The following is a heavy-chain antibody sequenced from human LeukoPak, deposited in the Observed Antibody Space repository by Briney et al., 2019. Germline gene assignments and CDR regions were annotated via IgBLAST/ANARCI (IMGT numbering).Heavy chain of an antibody. CDR2: ISYDGSNK. V-gene: IGHV3-30*04. J-gene: IGHJ6*02. CDR1: GFTFSSYD. Sequence: GGSLRLSCAASGFTFSSYDMHWVRQAPGKGLEWVAVISYDGSNKYYADSVKGRFTISRDNSKNTLYLQMNSLRAEDTAVYYCARVEQQLVRDYYYYGMDVWGQGTTVTVSS. D-gene: IGHD6-13*01. CDR3: ARVEQQLVRDYYYYGMDV.